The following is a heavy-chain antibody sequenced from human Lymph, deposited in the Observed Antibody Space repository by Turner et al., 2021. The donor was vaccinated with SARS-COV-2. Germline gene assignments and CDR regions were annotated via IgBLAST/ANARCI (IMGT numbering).Heavy chain of an antibody. Sequence: QLEQLEAGRDAAQPGRSLRVSCTAAAGTFSGYGVHWVRQAPGTGLGGVAFIWYNGNNKYYASSVRGRFTIARANSKHTPLLQMSGLRAEDAAVYYLARSSAGGDVWGQGTTVTVSS. CDR3: ARSSAGGDV. D-gene: IGHD6-13*01. CDR1: AGTFSGYG. CDR2: IWYNGNNK. J-gene: IGHJ6*02. V-gene: IGHV3-33*01.